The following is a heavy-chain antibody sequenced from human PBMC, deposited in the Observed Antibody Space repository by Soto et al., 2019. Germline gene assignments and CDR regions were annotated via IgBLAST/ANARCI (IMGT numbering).Heavy chain of an antibody. J-gene: IGHJ5*02. V-gene: IGHV3-30-3*01. Sequence: QVQLVESGGGVVQPGRSLRLSCAASGFTFSSYAMHWVRQAPGKGLEWVAVISYDGSNKYYADSVKGRFTISRDNSKNTLYLQMNSLRAEDTAVYYCARDYCIGWFDPWGQGTLVTVSS. CDR1: GFTFSSYA. CDR2: ISYDGSNK. D-gene: IGHD2-15*01. CDR3: ARDYCIGWFDP.